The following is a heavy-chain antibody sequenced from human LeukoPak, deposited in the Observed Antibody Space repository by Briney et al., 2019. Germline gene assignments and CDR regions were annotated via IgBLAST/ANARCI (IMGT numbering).Heavy chain of an antibody. J-gene: IGHJ6*02. Sequence: SQTLSLTCTVSGGSISSGSYYWSWIRQPAGKGLEWIGRVYTSGSTNYNPSLKSRVTISVDTSKRQFSLKLSSVTAADTAVYYCARDRVFGVVVAATPNGMDVWGQGTTVTVSS. CDR2: VYTSGST. V-gene: IGHV4-61*02. CDR3: ARDRVFGVVVAATPNGMDV. CDR1: GGSISSGSYY. D-gene: IGHD2-15*01.